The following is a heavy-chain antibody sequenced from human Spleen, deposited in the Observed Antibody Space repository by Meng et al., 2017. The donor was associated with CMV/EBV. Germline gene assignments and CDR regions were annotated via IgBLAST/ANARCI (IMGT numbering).Heavy chain of an antibody. V-gene: IGHV3-9*01. J-gene: IGHJ6*02. CDR3: AKHSRIAAPSGYGMDV. Sequence: GGSLRLSCAASGFTFHDYAMYWVRQVPGQGLEWVSGISWNSATIGYASSVRGRFTISRDNARNSLHLQMNRLTVEDTALYYCAKHSRIAAPSGYGMDVWGQGTRVTVSS. CDR2: ISWNSATI. CDR1: GFTFHDYA. D-gene: IGHD6-13*01.